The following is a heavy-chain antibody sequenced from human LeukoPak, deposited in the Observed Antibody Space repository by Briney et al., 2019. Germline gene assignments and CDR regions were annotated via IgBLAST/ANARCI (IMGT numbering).Heavy chain of an antibody. Sequence: ASVKVSCKASGYTFTGYYIHWVRQPPGQGLEWMGGINPKSGGTDYAQSLRGRVTLTRHTSISTAYREVSSLRSDDTAVYYCARSRGYSYEDNWGQGTPVTVSS. J-gene: IGHJ4*02. CDR3: ARSRGYSYEDN. CDR2: INPKSGGT. CDR1: GYTFTGYY. V-gene: IGHV1-2*02. D-gene: IGHD5-18*01.